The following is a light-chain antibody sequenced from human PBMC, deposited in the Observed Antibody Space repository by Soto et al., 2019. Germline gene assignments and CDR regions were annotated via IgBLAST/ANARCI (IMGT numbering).Light chain of an antibody. CDR3: QHYGNSPLT. CDR2: GAS. Sequence: EIVLTQSPGTLSLSPGEGATLSCRAGQSVSSSQLAWYQQKPDQAPRLLVYGASSRATGIPERFSGSVSETDFTLSISRPEPEAFAVYYCQHYGNSPLTFGQGTRLEIK. V-gene: IGKV3-20*01. J-gene: IGKJ5*01. CDR1: QSVSSSQ.